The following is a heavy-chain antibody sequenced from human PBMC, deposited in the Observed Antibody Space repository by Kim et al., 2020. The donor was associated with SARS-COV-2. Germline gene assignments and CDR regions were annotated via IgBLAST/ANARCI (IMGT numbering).Heavy chain of an antibody. Sequence: VSVKSRITINPDTSKNQFSLQLNSVTPEDTAVYYCARGKGFYYYYYGMDVWGQGTTVTVSS. V-gene: IGHV6-1*01. J-gene: IGHJ6*02. CDR3: ARGKGFYYYYYGMDV.